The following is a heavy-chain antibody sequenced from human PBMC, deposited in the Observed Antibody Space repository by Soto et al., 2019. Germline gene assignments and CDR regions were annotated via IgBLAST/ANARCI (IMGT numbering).Heavy chain of an antibody. V-gene: IGHV4-59*01. Sequence: SGTLSLTCTVSGGSISSYYWSWIRQPPGKGLEWIGYIYYSGSNNYNPSLKSRVTISVDTSKNQFSLKLSSVTAADTAVYYCASYYYDSSGYDFDYWGQGTLVTVSS. D-gene: IGHD3-22*01. CDR3: ASYYYDSSGYDFDY. CDR1: GGSISSYY. J-gene: IGHJ4*02. CDR2: IYYSGSN.